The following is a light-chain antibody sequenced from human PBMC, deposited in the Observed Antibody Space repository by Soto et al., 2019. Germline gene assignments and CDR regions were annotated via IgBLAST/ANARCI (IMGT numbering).Light chain of an antibody. J-gene: IGKJ5*01. V-gene: IGKV1-5*01. Sequence: DIQMTQSPSTLSASVGDRVTITCRASQSIRYWVAWYQQKPGEAPKLLIYDASILERGVPSRFSGSGSGTEFTLTISSLQPDDFATYYCQQYNSYSVTFGQGTRLEIK. CDR1: QSIRYW. CDR3: QQYNSYSVT. CDR2: DAS.